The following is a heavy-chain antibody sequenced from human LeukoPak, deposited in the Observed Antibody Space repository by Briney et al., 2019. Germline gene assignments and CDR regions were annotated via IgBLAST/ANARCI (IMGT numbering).Heavy chain of an antibody. CDR2: INGYNGNT. Sequence: ASVKVSCKASGYAFINYGITWVRQAPGQGLEWMGWINGYNGNTNHAQKLQGRVTLTTDASRDTAYMELTSLRSDDTAVYYCARDFGNEGYFDYWGQGTLVTVSS. V-gene: IGHV1-18*01. J-gene: IGHJ4*02. CDR1: GYAFINYG. D-gene: IGHD3-3*01. CDR3: ARDFGNEGYFDY.